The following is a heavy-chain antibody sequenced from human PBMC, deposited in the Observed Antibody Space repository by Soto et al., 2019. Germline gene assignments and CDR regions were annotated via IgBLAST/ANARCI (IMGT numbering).Heavy chain of an antibody. V-gene: IGHV3-30*18. Sequence: QVQLVESGGGVVQPGRSLRLSCAASGFTFSTYGMHWVRQAPGKGLEWVAVISYDGSNTYYADSVKGRFTISRDNSKNALYLQMNGLRAEDTAVFYCAKDRGSYFDYWGQGTLVTVSS. D-gene: IGHD1-26*01. CDR2: ISYDGSNT. CDR1: GFTFSTYG. J-gene: IGHJ4*02. CDR3: AKDRGSYFDY.